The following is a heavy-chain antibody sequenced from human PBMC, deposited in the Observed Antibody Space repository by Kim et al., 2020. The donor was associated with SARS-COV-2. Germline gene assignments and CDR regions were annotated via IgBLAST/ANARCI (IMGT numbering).Heavy chain of an antibody. CDR3: AGQLVFGYYYYGLDF. D-gene: IGHD6-6*01. CDR1: GFTFSSYS. J-gene: IGHJ6*02. CDR2: ISSSSSYI. Sequence: GGSLRLSCAASGFTFSSYSMNWVRQAPGKGLEWVSSISSSSSYIYFADSVKGRFTISRDNAKNSLYLQMNSLRAEDTAVYYCAGQLVFGYYYYGLDFWGQGTTVTVSS. V-gene: IGHV3-21*01.